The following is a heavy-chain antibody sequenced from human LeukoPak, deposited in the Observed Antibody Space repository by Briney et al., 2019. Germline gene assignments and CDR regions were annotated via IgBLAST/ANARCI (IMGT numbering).Heavy chain of an antibody. CDR3: ARVPGSSNFDY. CDR2: INAGNGNT. Sequence: ASVKVSCKASGYTFTSYAMHWVRQAPGKRLEGMGWINAGNGNTKYSQEFQGRVTITRDTSASTAYMELSSLRSEDTAVYYCARVPGSSNFDYWGQGTLVTVSS. J-gene: IGHJ4*02. V-gene: IGHV1-3*03. D-gene: IGHD1-26*01. CDR1: GYTFTSYA.